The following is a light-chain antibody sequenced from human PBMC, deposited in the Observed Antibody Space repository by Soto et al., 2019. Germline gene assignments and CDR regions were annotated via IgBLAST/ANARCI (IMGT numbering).Light chain of an antibody. Sequence: DIQMTQSPSSLSASVGDRVTITCRASQGFNSDLGGYQQKPGKAPKRLIYAASRLQSGVPSRFSGGGSGTEFILTISSLQPEAVATYYCLQHNDYPYTFGQGTKVEIK. CDR2: AAS. CDR3: LQHNDYPYT. J-gene: IGKJ2*01. CDR1: QGFNSD. V-gene: IGKV1-17*01.